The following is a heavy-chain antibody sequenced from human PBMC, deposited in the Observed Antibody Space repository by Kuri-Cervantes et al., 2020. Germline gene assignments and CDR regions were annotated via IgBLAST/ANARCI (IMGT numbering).Heavy chain of an antibody. CDR1: GGSISSYY. CDR3: ARHAHYYDSSGYYYVGYFDY. D-gene: IGHD3-22*01. J-gene: IGHJ4*02. CDR2: IYYSGST. V-gene: IGHV4-59*08. Sequence: SETLSLTCTVSGGSISSYYWSWIRQPPGKGLEWIGYIYYSGSTNYNPSLKSLVTISVDTSKNQFSLKLSSVTAADTAVYYCARHAHYYDSSGYYYVGYFDYWGQGTLVTVSS.